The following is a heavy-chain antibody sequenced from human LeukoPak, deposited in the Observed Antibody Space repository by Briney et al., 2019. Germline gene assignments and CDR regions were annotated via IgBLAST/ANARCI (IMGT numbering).Heavy chain of an antibody. D-gene: IGHD4-17*01. J-gene: IGHJ4*02. CDR1: GGSISSYY. Sequence: TSETLSLTCTVSGGSISSYYWSWIRQPPGKGLEWIGYIYYSGSTNYNPSLKSRVTISVDTSKNQFPLKLSSVTAADTAVYYCARAPPAYGDYLESYYFDYWGQGTLVTVSS. CDR3: ARAPPAYGDYLESYYFDY. CDR2: IYYSGST. V-gene: IGHV4-59*01.